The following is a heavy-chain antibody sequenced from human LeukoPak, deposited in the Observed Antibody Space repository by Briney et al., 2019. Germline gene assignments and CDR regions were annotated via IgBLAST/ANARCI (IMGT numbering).Heavy chain of an antibody. D-gene: IGHD4-23*01. CDR2: IYYSGST. CDR3: ARHATYGGNSEITDAFDI. CDR1: GGSISSSSYY. Sequence: SETLSLTCTVSGGSISSSSYYWGWIRQPPGKGLEWIGSIYYSGSTYYNPSLKSRVTISVDTSKNQFSLKLSSVTAADTAVYYCARHATYGGNSEITDAFDIWGQGTMVTVSS. V-gene: IGHV4-39*01. J-gene: IGHJ3*02.